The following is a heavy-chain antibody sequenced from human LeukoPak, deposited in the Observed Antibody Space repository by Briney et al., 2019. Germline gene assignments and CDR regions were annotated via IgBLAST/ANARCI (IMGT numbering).Heavy chain of an antibody. D-gene: IGHD3-16*01. CDR1: GFTSSNFA. CDR2: ISGSTGRT. CDR3: AKANCGSECFYIMDV. J-gene: IGHJ6*02. V-gene: IGHV3-23*01. Sequence: GSLRLSCAASGFTSSNFAMNWVRQAPGKGLECVSSISGSTGRTYYADSVKGRFTISRDDSKNTVYLEMNSLRAEDTALYFRAKANCGSECFYIMDVWGQGTMVTVSS.